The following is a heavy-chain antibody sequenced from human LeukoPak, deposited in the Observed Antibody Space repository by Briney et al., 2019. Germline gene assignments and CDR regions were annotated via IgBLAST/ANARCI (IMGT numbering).Heavy chain of an antibody. V-gene: IGHV3-30*02. CDR1: GFTFSSYG. D-gene: IGHD1-26*01. J-gene: IGHJ4*02. CDR3: AKDSLRERIVGSTTRGVNDY. CDR2: IRYDGSNK. Sequence: QSGGSLRLSCAASGFTFSSYGMHWVRQAPGKGLEWVAFIRYDGSNKYYADSVKGRFTISRDNSKNTLYLQMNSLRGEDTAVYYCAKDSLRERIVGSTTRGVNDYWGQGTLVTVSS.